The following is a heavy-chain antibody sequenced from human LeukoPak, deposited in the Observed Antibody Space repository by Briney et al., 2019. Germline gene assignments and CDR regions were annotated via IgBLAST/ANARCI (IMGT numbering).Heavy chain of an antibody. CDR2: IFNNGST. J-gene: IGHJ5*02. CDR3: ARVVVPGWFDP. V-gene: IGHV4-39*07. Sequence: SETLSLTCTVSGGSISSSKYYWGWIRQPPGKGLEWIGTIFNNGSTHYNPSLKSRVTISVDTSNNQFSLKLSSVTAADTAVYYCARVVVPGWFDPWGQGTLVTVSS. D-gene: IGHD2-15*01. CDR1: GGSISSSKYY.